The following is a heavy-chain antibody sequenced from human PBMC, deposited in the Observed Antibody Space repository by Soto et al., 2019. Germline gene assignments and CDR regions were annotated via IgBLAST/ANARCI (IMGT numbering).Heavy chain of an antibody. CDR2: IIPILGIA. Sequence: QVQLVQSGAEVKKPGASVKVSCKASGGTFSSYTISWVRQAPGQGLEWMGRIIPILGIANYAQKVQGRVTITADKSTSTAYMELSSLRSEDTAVYYCARGLYDSSGYYYVGGDYWGQGTLFSVSS. J-gene: IGHJ4*02. CDR1: GGTFSSYT. V-gene: IGHV1-69*02. CDR3: ARGLYDSSGYYYVGGDY. D-gene: IGHD3-22*01.